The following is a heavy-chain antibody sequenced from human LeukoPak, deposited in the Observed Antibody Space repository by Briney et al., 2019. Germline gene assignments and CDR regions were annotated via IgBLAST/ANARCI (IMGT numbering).Heavy chain of an antibody. Sequence: SETLSLTCTVSGGSLSSYYWTWVRQPPGKGLEYIGYIYYSRSTNYNPSLKSRVTISVDMSKNKISLKLSSVTAADTAVYYCARDVRSFSFDAFDIWGQGTRVTVSS. J-gene: IGHJ3*02. D-gene: IGHD6-6*01. V-gene: IGHV4-59*01. CDR1: GGSLSSYY. CDR2: IYYSRST. CDR3: ARDVRSFSFDAFDI.